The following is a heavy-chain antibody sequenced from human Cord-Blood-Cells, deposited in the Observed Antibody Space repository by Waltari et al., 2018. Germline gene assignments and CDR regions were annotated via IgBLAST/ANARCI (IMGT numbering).Heavy chain of an antibody. J-gene: IGHJ3*02. CDR2: SYPGDSET. CDR3: ARHRRDYDILTGYYDAFDI. V-gene: IGHV5-51*01. CDR1: GYSFTSYW. D-gene: IGHD3-9*01. Sequence: EVQPVQSGAEVKQPGESLKISCTGSGYSFTSYWIGWVRQMPGQGLESMGYSYPGDSETIYSPSFQGQATISSDKSISTAYLQWSSLKASDTAMYYCARHRRDYDILTGYYDAFDIWGQGTMVTVSS.